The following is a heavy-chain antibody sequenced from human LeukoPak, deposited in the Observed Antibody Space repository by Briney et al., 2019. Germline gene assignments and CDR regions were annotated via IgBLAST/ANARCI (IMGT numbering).Heavy chain of an antibody. CDR3: ARDRGYRANERNWYFDS. CDR1: GYTFTSYG. CDR2: ISAYNGNT. J-gene: IGHJ2*01. V-gene: IGHV1-18*01. Sequence: GASVKVSCKASGYTFTSYGISWVRQAPGQGLEWMGWISAYNGNTNYAQKLQGRVTMTTDTSTSTAYMELRSLRSEDTAVYYCARDRGYRANERNWYFDSWGRGTPVTVSS. D-gene: IGHD1-26*01.